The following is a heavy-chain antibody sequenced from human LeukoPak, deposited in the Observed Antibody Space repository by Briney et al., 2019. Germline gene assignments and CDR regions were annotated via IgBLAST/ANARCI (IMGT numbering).Heavy chain of an antibody. V-gene: IGHV1-24*01. J-gene: IGHJ5*02. CDR1: GSTLTELS. Sequence: GASVKVSCKVSGSTLTELSMHWVRQAPGEGLEWMGGFDPEDGEAIYAQKFQGRVTITRNTSISTAYMELSSLRSEDTAVYYCARDGYCTNGVCSSWFDPWGQGTLVTVSS. CDR2: FDPEDGEA. CDR3: ARDGYCTNGVCSSWFDP. D-gene: IGHD2-8*01.